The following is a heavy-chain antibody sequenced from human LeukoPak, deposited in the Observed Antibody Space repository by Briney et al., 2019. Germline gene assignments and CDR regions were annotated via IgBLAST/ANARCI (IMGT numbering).Heavy chain of an antibody. CDR2: FDTLDGLT. CDR3: AKPFSFGSDSSYQAFDS. Sequence: GGSLRLSCAASGFIFSNYAMSWVRQAPGKGLEWVSSFDTLDGLTNYAESVKGRFTISRDNSKNTLYLQMDSLTAEDTAAYYCAKPFSFGSDSSYQAFDSWGQGTLVTVSS. J-gene: IGHJ4*02. D-gene: IGHD3-10*01. CDR1: GFIFSNYA. V-gene: IGHV3-23*01.